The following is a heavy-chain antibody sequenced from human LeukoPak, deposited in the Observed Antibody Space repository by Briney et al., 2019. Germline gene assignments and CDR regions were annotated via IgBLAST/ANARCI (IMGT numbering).Heavy chain of an antibody. V-gene: IGHV3-33*06. CDR3: AKAANDYGDYVLDY. CDR1: GFTFSSYG. Sequence: GRSLRLSCAASGFTFSSYGMHWVRQAPGKGLEWVAVIWYDGSNKYYEDSVKGRFTISRDNSKNTLYLQMNSLRAEDTAVYYCAKAANDYGDYVLDYWGQGTLVTVSS. CDR2: IWYDGSNK. D-gene: IGHD4-17*01. J-gene: IGHJ4*02.